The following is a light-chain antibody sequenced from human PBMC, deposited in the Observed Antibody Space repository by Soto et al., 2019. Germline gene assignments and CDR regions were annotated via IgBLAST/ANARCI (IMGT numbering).Light chain of an antibody. CDR3: QQYEGYPYT. CDR1: QSIRSW. CDR2: RAS. Sequence: DIQMTQSPSTLSASVGDRVTLTCRASQSIRSWLAWYQQKPGKAPKLLIYRASSLQSGLPSRFSGSGSGTEFTLTITCLQPDDFAIYYCQQYEGYPYTFRQETRLEIK. V-gene: IGKV1-5*03. J-gene: IGKJ2*01.